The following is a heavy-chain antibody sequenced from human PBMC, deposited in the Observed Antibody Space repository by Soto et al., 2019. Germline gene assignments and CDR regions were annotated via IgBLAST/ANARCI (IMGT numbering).Heavy chain of an antibody. CDR1: GGSISSSSYY. D-gene: IGHD3-3*01. CDR3: ATVARLDFWSGYSRLIDY. Sequence: SETLSLTCTVSGGSISSSSYYWGWIHQPPGKGLEWIGSIYYSGSTYYNPSLKSRVTISVDTSKNQFSLKLSSVSAADTAVFYCATVARLDFWSGYSRLIDYWGQGTLVTVSS. CDR2: IYYSGST. J-gene: IGHJ4*02. V-gene: IGHV4-39*01.